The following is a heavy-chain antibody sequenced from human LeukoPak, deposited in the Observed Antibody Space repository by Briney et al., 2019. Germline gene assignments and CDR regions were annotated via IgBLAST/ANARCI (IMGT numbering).Heavy chain of an antibody. J-gene: IGHJ3*02. CDR3: ARSGYDFGNAFDI. Sequence: PSETLSLTXAVSGYSISSGYYWGWIRQPPGKRLEWIGSIYHSGSTYYNPSLKSRVTISLDTPKNQFSLKLNSMTAADTAVYFCARSGYDFGNAFDIWGQGTVLTVSS. CDR2: IYHSGST. CDR1: GYSISSGYY. V-gene: IGHV4-38-2*01. D-gene: IGHD5-12*01.